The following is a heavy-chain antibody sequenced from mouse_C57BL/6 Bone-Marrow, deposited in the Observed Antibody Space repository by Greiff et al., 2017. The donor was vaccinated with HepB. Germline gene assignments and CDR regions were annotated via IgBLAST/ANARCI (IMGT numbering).Heavy chain of an antibody. CDR1: GFSLTSYG. V-gene: IGHV2-6*01. D-gene: IGHD1-1*02. CDR2: IWGVGST. J-gene: IGHJ3*01. CDR3: ASEGGNPWFAY. Sequence: VQLVESGPGLVAPSQSLSITCTVSGFSLTSYGVDWVRQSPGKGLEWLGVIWGVGSTNYNSALKSRLSISKDNSKSQVFLKMNSLQTDNTAMYYCASEGGNPWFAYWGQGTLVTVSA.